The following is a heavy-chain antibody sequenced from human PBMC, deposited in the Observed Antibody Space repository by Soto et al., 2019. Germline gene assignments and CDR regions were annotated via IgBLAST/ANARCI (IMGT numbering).Heavy chain of an antibody. Sequence: EVQLLESGGGLVQPGGSLRLSCAASGFTFSTYAMSWVRQAPGKGLEWVSGISGSGGSTYYADSVKGRFAISRDNSNNSLYLQMNSLRAEDTAVYYCAKPSLWFGEFYYLDFWAQGNLVTVSS. CDR1: GFTFSTYA. CDR2: ISGSGGST. D-gene: IGHD3-10*01. V-gene: IGHV3-23*01. J-gene: IGHJ4*02. CDR3: AKPSLWFGEFYYLDF.